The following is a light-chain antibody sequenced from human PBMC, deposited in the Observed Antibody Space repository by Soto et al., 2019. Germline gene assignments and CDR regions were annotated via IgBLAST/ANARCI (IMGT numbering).Light chain of an antibody. CDR1: SSNIGAGYD. Sequence: QSVLTQPPSVSGAPGQRVTISCTGRSSNIGAGYDVHWYQQLPGTAPKLLIYGNSNRPSGVPDRFSGSKSGTSASLAITGLQAEDEADYYCQSYASSLSVGVFGGGTQLTVL. J-gene: IGLJ3*02. CDR2: GNS. CDR3: QSYASSLSVGV. V-gene: IGLV1-40*01.